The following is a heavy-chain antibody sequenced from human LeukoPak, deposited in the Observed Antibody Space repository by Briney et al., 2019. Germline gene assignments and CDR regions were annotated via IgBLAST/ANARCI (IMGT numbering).Heavy chain of an antibody. CDR3: AKDDWNYFDY. J-gene: IGHJ4*02. Sequence: GGSLRLSCAASGFTFSSYSMNWVRQAPGKGLEWVTFIRFDGSNKYYADSVKGRFTISRDNSKNTLYLQMNSLRPEDTAVYYCAKDDWNYFDYWGQGTLVTVSS. V-gene: IGHV3-30*02. CDR1: GFTFSSYS. D-gene: IGHD3-9*01. CDR2: IRFDGSNK.